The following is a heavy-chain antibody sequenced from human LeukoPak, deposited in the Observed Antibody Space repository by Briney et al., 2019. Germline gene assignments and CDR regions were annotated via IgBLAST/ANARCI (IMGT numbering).Heavy chain of an antibody. V-gene: IGHV1-2*02. CDR3: ARDSYYDSSGYYSSEYFQH. J-gene: IGHJ1*01. CDR2: INPNSGGT. Sequence: GASVEVSCKASGYTFTGYYMHWVRQAPGQGLEWMGWINPNSGGTNYAQKFQGRVTMTRDTSISTAYMELSKLRSDDTAVYYCARDSYYDSSGYYSSEYFQHWGQGTLVTVSS. CDR1: GYTFTGYY. D-gene: IGHD3-22*01.